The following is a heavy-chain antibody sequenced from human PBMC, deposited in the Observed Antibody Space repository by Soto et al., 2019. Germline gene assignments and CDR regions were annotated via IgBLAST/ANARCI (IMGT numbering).Heavy chain of an antibody. D-gene: IGHD2-2*01. CDR3: ATLLGSHQHYYFGIDV. CDR2: IYYSGGT. Sequence: QMQLQESGPELVKPSQTLSLICTVSGYSMTSGGYYWSWIRHLPGKGLEWIGYIYYSGGTQFNPSLKSRVSMSVDTYKNQFSLRLSSVTAADTAVYYCATLLGSHQHYYFGIDVWGQGTTSPSP. J-gene: IGHJ6*02. V-gene: IGHV4-31*03. CDR1: GYSMTSGGYY.